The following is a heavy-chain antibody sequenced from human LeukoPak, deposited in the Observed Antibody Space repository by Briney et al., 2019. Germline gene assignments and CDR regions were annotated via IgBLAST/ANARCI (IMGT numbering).Heavy chain of an antibody. D-gene: IGHD6-13*01. Sequence: PGGSLRLSCGASGFTFSSDGMHWVRQAPGKGLEWVAFIRYEVSNKYYADYVKGRFTISRDNSKNTLYLQMNSLRAEDTAVYYCAKTEQLTPDSWGQGTLVTVSS. CDR3: AKTEQLTPDS. CDR2: IRYEVSNK. J-gene: IGHJ4*02. V-gene: IGHV3-30*02. CDR1: GFTFSSDG.